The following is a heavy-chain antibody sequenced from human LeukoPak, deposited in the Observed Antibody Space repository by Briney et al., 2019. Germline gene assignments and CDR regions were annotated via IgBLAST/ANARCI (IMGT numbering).Heavy chain of an antibody. CDR3: ARPLTDPYWNDAFDI. J-gene: IGHJ3*02. CDR2: IYHSGST. Sequence: SETLSLTCAVSGYSISSGYYWGWVRQPPGKGLEWIGSIYHSGSTYYNPSLKSRVTISVDTSKNQFSLKLSSVTAADTAVYYCARPLTDPYWNDAFDIWGQGTMVTVSS. D-gene: IGHD1-14*01. CDR1: GYSISSGYY. V-gene: IGHV4-38-2*01.